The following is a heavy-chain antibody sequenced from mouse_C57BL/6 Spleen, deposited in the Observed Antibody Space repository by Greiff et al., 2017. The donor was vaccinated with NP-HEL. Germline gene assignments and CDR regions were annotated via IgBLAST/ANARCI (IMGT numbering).Heavy chain of an antibody. CDR1: GYTFTDYY. J-gene: IGHJ2*01. D-gene: IGHD5-5*01. Sequence: EVQLQQSGPELVKPGASVKISCKASGYTFTDYYMNWVKQSHGKSLEWIGDINPNNGGTSYNQKFKGKATLTVDKYSSTAYMELRSLTSEDSAVYYCARSGPTFYFDYWGQGTTLTVSS. V-gene: IGHV1-26*01. CDR2: INPNNGGT. CDR3: ARSGPTFYFDY.